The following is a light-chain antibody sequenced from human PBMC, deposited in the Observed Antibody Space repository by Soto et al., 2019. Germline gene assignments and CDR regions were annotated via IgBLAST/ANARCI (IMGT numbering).Light chain of an antibody. CDR2: EVT. J-gene: IGLJ1*01. CDR1: SSDVGGYNY. CDR3: SSYADSNSYV. Sequence: QSAPTQPPSASGSPGQSVTISCTGTSSDVGGYNYVYWYQQHPGKAPKLMIYEVTKRPSGVPDRFSGSKSGNTASLTVSGLQAEDEADYYCSSYADSNSYVFGTGTKLTVL. V-gene: IGLV2-8*01.